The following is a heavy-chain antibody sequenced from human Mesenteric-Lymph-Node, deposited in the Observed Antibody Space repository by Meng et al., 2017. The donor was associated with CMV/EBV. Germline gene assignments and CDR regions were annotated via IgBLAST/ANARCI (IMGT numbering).Heavy chain of an antibody. CDR2: IYSGGSNT. Sequence: GGSLRLSCAASGFTFSSYEMNWVRQAPGRGLEGVSVIYSGGSNTYYADSVKGRFIISRDNSKNTLYLQMNSLRVEDTAVYYCAKAVVGATPGNWGQGTLVTVSS. CDR1: GFTFSSYE. D-gene: IGHD1-26*01. J-gene: IGHJ4*02. V-gene: IGHV3-23*03. CDR3: AKAVVGATPGN.